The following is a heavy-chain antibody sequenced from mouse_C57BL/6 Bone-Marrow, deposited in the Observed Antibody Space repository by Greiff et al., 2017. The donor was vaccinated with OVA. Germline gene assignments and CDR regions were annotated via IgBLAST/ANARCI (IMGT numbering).Heavy chain of an antibody. CDR3: ARGRGYNDYDGGFAY. D-gene: IGHD2-4*01. CDR2: ISDGGSYT. CDR1: GFTFSSYA. V-gene: IGHV5-4*01. J-gene: IGHJ3*01. Sequence: EVQGVESGGGLVKPGGSLKLSCAASGFTFSSYAMSWVRQTPEKRLEWVATISDGGSYTYYPDNVKGRFTISRDNAKNNLYLQMSHLKSEDTAMYYCARGRGYNDYDGGFAYWGQGTLVTVSA.